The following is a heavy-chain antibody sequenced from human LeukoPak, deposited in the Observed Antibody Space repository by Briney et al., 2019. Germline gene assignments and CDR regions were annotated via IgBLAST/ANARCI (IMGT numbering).Heavy chain of an antibody. J-gene: IGHJ4*02. CDR3: ARGARCSSTSCYWDFDY. D-gene: IGHD2-2*01. CDR1: GGTFISYA. V-gene: IGHV1-69*13. Sequence: SVKVSCKASGGTFISYAISWVRQAPGQGLEWMGGIIPIFGTANYAQKFQGRVTITADESTSTAYMELSSLRSEDTAVYYCARGARCSSTSCYWDFDYWGQGTLVTVSS. CDR2: IIPIFGTA.